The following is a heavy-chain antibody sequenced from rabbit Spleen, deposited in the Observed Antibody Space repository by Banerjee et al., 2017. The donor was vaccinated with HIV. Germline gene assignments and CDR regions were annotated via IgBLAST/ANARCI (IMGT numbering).Heavy chain of an antibody. CDR3: ARDLADVIGWNLNL. V-gene: IGHV1S45*01. CDR2: TNVHTGSS. Sequence: QEQLEESGGGLVKPEASLTLTCKASGFSFSDRDVLCWVRQAPGKGLQWIACTNVHTGSSVYATWAKGRFTVSKASWTTVTLQITSLTAADTASYFCARDLADVIGWNLNLWGQGTLVTVS. J-gene: IGHJ4*01. D-gene: IGHD2-1*01. CDR1: GFSFSDRDV.